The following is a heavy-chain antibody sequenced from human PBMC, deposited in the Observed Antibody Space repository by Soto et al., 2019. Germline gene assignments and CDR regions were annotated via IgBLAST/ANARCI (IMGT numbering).Heavy chain of an antibody. CDR1: GGSFTDYY. CDR3: ARKIVASSGYNYYYHYGMDV. D-gene: IGHD5-12*01. V-gene: IGHV4-34*02. J-gene: IGHJ6*02. CDR2: ISHSEST. Sequence: QVQLQQWGAGLLKPSETLSLTCAVYGGSFTDYYWSWIRRPPGKGLDWIGEISHSESTNYNPSLKRRVTISVDTAKNQLSLKLTSVTAADTAVYYCARKIVASSGYNYYYHYGMDVWGQGTPVTVSS.